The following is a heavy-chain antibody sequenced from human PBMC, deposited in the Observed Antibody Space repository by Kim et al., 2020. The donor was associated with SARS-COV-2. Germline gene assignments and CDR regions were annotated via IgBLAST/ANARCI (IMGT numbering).Heavy chain of an antibody. J-gene: IGHJ6*02. D-gene: IGHD2-15*01. Sequence: GGSLRLSCAASGFTFSSYWMHWVRQAPGKGLVWVSRINSDGSSTSYADSVKGRFTISRDNAKNTLYLQMNSLRAEGTAVYYCARGLRGSYCSGGSCTFGMDVWGQGTTVTVSS. CDR2: INSDGSST. CDR1: GFTFSSYW. CDR3: ARGLRGSYCSGGSCTFGMDV. V-gene: IGHV3-74*01.